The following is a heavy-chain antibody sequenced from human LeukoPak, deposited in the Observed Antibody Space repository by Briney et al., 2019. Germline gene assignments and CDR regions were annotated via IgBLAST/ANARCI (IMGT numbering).Heavy chain of an antibody. CDR3: ARVGEYCSSTSCYYVDY. CDR1: GGSFSGYY. Sequence: PSETLSLTCAVYGGSFSGYYWSWTRQPPGKGLEWIGEINHSGSTNYNPSLKSRVTISVDTSKNQFSLKLGSVTAADTAVYYCARVGEYCSSTSCYYVDYWGQGTLVTVSS. V-gene: IGHV4-34*01. D-gene: IGHD2-2*01. CDR2: INHSGST. J-gene: IGHJ4*02.